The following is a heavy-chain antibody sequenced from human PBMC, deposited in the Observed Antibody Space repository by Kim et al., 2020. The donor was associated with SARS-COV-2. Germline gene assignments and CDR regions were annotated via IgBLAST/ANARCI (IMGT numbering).Heavy chain of an antibody. D-gene: IGHD3-9*01. Sequence: GGSLRLSCAASGFTFSSYSMNWVRQAPGKGLEWVSYISSSSSTIYYADSVKGRFTISRDNAKNSLYLQMNSLRDEDTAVYYCATNRGTLTGYYLGAYGMDVWGQGTTVTVSS. CDR2: ISSSSSTI. V-gene: IGHV3-48*02. J-gene: IGHJ6*02. CDR1: GFTFSSYS. CDR3: ATNRGTLTGYYLGAYGMDV.